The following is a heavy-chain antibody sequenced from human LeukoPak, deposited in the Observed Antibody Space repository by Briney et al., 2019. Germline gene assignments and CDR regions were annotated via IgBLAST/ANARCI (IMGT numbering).Heavy chain of an antibody. CDR3: ASRDMSEIP. CDR1: GFSFSNSG. CDR2: INADGGTK. J-gene: IGHJ5*02. D-gene: IGHD2-15*01. V-gene: IGHV3-64*01. Sequence: GGSLRLSCAASGFSFSNSGMHWVRQAPGKGLEYVSSINADGGTKYYANSVKGRFSISRDNSKNTMYLQLGNVRPDDMAVYFCASRDMSEIPWGPGTLVTVPS.